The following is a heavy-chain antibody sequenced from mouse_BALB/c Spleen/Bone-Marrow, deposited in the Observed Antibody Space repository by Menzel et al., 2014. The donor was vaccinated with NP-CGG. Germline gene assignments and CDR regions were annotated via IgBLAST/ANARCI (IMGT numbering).Heavy chain of an antibody. CDR1: GYTFXAYA. CDR2: ISTYSGNT. D-gene: IGHD1-1*01. J-gene: IGHJ2*01. CDR3: ARNFYGSSYFDY. V-gene: IGHV1-67*01. Sequence: QVRLQQSGPEVVRPGVSVKLSCKGSGYTFXAYAMHWVKQSHAESLEWIGLISTYSGNTHYNQDFKGKATMTVDKSSSTAYMELARLASEDSAIYYCARNFYGSSYFDYWGQGTTLTVSS.